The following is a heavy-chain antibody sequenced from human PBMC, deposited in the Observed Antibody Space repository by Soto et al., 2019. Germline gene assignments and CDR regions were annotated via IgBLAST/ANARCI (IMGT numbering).Heavy chain of an antibody. Sequence: ASVKVSCKASGGTFSSYAISWVRQAPGQGLEWMGGIIPISDTTNYAQKFQGRVTITADASTSTAYMELSSLRSEDTAVYYCARLESAARSDHYYMDVWGKGTTVTVSS. V-gene: IGHV1-69*13. D-gene: IGHD6-6*01. CDR2: IIPISDTT. CDR3: ARLESAARSDHYYMDV. J-gene: IGHJ6*03. CDR1: GGTFSSYA.